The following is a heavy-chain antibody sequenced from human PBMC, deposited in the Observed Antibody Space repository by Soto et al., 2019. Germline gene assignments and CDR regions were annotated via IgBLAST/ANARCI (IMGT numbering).Heavy chain of an antibody. CDR3: ASSEDSSSWYWNPYYYYGMDV. CDR1: GFTFSSYG. V-gene: IGHV3-33*01. D-gene: IGHD6-13*01. CDR2: IWYDGSNK. J-gene: IGHJ6*02. Sequence: LRLSCAASGFTFSSYGMHWVRQAPGKGLEWVAVIWYDGSNKYYADSVKGRFTISRDNSKNTLYLQMNSLRAEDTAVYYCASSEDSSSWYWNPYYYYGMDVWGQGTTVTV.